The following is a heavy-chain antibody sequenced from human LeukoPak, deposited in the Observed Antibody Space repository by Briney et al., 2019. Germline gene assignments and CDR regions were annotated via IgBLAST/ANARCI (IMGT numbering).Heavy chain of an antibody. CDR1: GGSFSGYY. Sequence: ASETLSLTCAVYGGSFSGYYWSGIRQPPGKGLEWIGEINHSGSTNYNPSLKSRVTISVDTSKNQFSLKLSSVTAADTAVYYCARRYSGTYYMDVWGKGTTVTVSS. V-gene: IGHV4-34*01. CDR3: ARRYSGTYYMDV. CDR2: INHSGST. D-gene: IGHD1-26*01. J-gene: IGHJ6*03.